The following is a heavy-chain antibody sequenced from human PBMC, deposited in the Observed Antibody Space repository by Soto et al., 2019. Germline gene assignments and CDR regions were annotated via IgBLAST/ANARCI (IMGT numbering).Heavy chain of an antibody. CDR3: ARDLLSGRYGMDV. V-gene: IGHV4-59*01. J-gene: IGHJ6*02. D-gene: IGHD1-26*01. Sequence: QVQLQESGPGLVKPSETLSLTCTVSGGSINSDYWSWIRQPPEKGLEWIGYVRNSGSTNYNPSIKSRVTISVDTSKNQFSLKLSSVTAADTGVYYCARDLLSGRYGMDVWGQGTTVTVSS. CDR2: VRNSGST. CDR1: GGSINSDY.